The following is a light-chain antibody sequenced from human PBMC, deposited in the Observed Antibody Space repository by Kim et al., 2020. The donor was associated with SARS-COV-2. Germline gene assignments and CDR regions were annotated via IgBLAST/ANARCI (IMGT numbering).Light chain of an antibody. Sequence: GQSISSSCTGTSSCVGCYSCVSWYQQLPGKAPKLMIHDVSKRPSGVSNRFSGSKSGNTASLTISGLQTEDGGDYYCSSNTNHIAWVFGGGTKLTVL. V-gene: IGLV2-14*03. CDR2: DVS. CDR3: SSNTNHIAWV. J-gene: IGLJ3*02. CDR1: SSCVGCYSC.